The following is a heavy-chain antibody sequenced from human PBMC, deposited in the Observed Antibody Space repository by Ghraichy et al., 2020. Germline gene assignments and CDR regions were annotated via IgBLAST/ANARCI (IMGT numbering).Heavy chain of an antibody. J-gene: IGHJ6*02. Sequence: SETLSLTCAVSGGSFSGYYWSWICQSPGKGLEWIGEILPSGSTAYNPSLGSRVTISLDASKIHFSLKLSSVTAADTAVYYCVRGMWFGESSYRRGMDVWGQGTTVTVSS. CDR1: GGSFSGYY. CDR3: VRGMWFGESSYRRGMDV. V-gene: IGHV4-34*01. D-gene: IGHD3-10*01. CDR2: ILPSGST.